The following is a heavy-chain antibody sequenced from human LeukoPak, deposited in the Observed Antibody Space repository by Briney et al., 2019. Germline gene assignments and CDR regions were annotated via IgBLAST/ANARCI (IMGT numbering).Heavy chain of an antibody. J-gene: IGHJ1*01. CDR1: GYTLTELS. CDR3: ATVSYYYDSSGYQGYFQH. CDR2: FDPEDGET. V-gene: IGHV1-24*01. D-gene: IGHD3-22*01. Sequence: ASVKVSCKVSGYTLTELSIHWVRQAPGKGLEWMGGFDPEDGETIYAQRFQGRVTMTKDTSTDTAYMELSSLRSEDAAVYYCATVSYYYDSSGYQGYFQHWGQGTLVTVSS.